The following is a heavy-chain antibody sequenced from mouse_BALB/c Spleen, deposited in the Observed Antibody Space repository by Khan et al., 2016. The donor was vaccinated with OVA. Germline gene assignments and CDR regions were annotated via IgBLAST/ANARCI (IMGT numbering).Heavy chain of an antibody. CDR2: ISYSGST. Sequence: EVQLQESGPGLVKPSQSLSLTCTVTGYSITSDYAWNWLRQFPGNKLEWMGCISYSGSTNYSPSLKSRISITRDTSKNQFFLQLNSVTAEDTSTFYCASELGPYYAIDYWGRGNSVTVSS. V-gene: IGHV3-2*02. CDR1: GYSITSDYA. D-gene: IGHD4-1*01. CDR3: ASELGPYYAIDY. J-gene: IGHJ4*01.